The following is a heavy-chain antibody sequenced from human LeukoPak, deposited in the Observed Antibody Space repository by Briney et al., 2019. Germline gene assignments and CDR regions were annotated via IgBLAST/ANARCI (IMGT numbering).Heavy chain of an antibody. CDR3: ARTNFWSGYNLDY. D-gene: IGHD3-3*01. J-gene: IGHJ4*02. Sequence: GGSLRLSCTASGFTFSSYWMSWVRQAPGKGLEWVANIKKDGSEKKYVDSVKGRFTISRDNAKNSLYLQMNSLRAEDTAVYYCARTNFWSGYNLDYWGQGTLVTVSS. V-gene: IGHV3-7*01. CDR1: GFTFSSYW. CDR2: IKKDGSEK.